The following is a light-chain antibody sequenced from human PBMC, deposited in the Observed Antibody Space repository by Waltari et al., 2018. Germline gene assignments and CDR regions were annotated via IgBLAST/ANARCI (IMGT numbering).Light chain of an antibody. V-gene: IGLV1-47*01. Sequence: QSVLTQPPSTSGTPGQRVTISCSGSSSNVGTTFVYWYQQLPGTAPKLLIFKDNQRPSGVPARFSDSRSGTSASLAISGLRSEDEADYYCAAWDDSLSRLVFGGGTKLTVL. J-gene: IGLJ3*02. CDR3: AAWDDSLSRLV. CDR2: KDN. CDR1: SSNVGTTF.